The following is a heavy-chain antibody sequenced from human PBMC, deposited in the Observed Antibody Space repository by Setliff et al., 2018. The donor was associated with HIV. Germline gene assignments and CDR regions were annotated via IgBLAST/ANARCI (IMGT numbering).Heavy chain of an antibody. CDR2: IWSDGSNK. Sequence: QPGGSLRLSCVASGFNLSNYGMQWVRQAPGKGLEWVAVIWSDGSNKYYGDSVQGRFTISRDNSKNTVYLQMNSLRVEDTAIYYCAKFGGRGYYSYYMNLWGKGTTVTVSS. J-gene: IGHJ6*03. V-gene: IGHV3-30*02. CDR3: AKFGGRGYYSYYMNL. D-gene: IGHD3-3*01. CDR1: GFNLSNYG.